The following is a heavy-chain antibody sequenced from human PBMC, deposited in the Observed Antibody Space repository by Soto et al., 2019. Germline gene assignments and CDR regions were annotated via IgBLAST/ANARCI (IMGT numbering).Heavy chain of an antibody. V-gene: IGHV4-59*11. J-gene: IGHJ6*02. CDR1: GDSISTHY. CDR2: VYYTGSA. CDR3: ARTKVGCSSTSCDQYYYYGMDV. Sequence: PSETLSLTCTVSGDSISTHYWSWIRQPPGKGLEWIAYVYYTGSATYNPSLKSRVTISVDTSKNQFSLKLSSVTAADTAVYYCARTKVGCSSTSCDQYYYYGMDVWGQGTTVTVSS. D-gene: IGHD2-2*01.